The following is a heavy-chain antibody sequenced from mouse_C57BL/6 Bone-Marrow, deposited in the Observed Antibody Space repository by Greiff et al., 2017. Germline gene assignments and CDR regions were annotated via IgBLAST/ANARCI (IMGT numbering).Heavy chain of an antibody. D-gene: IGHD1-1*01. Sequence: DVHLVESGGGLVQPGGSMKLSCVASGFTFSNYWMNWVRQSPEKGLEWVSQIRLKSDTYATHYAESVKGRFTISRDESKSIVYLQMNNLRAEDTGIYYCTFYYGSSLVDYWGQGTTLTVSS. V-gene: IGHV6-3*01. CDR3: TFYYGSSLVDY. CDR2: IRLKSDTYAT. J-gene: IGHJ2*01. CDR1: GFTFSNYW.